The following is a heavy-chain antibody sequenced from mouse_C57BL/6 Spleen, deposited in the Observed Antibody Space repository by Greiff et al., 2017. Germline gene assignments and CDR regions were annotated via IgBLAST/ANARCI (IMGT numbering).Heavy chain of an antibody. V-gene: IGHV1-26*01. CDR3: ARRDYGSEGFAY. CDR1: GYTFTDYY. J-gene: IGHJ3*01. Sequence: EVQLQQSGPELVKPGASVKISCKASGYTFTDYYMNWVKQSHGKSLEWIGYINPNNGGTSYNQTFKGKATLPVDKASSTACMERRRLTSEDSAVYYCARRDYGSEGFAYWGQGTLVTVSA. CDR2: INPNNGGT. D-gene: IGHD1-1*01.